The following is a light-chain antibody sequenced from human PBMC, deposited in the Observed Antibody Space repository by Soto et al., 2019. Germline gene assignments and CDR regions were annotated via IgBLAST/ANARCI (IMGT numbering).Light chain of an antibody. CDR2: GAS. CDR3: QQYVISVT. V-gene: IGKV3-20*01. Sequence: EIVLTQSPGTLSLSPGERATLSCRASQSVSSSYLAWYQQKPGLAPRLLIFGASNRATGIPERFSGSGSGTDFTLTISRLEPQDSAMYFCQQYVISVTFGQGTRLEIK. J-gene: IGKJ5*01. CDR1: QSVSSSY.